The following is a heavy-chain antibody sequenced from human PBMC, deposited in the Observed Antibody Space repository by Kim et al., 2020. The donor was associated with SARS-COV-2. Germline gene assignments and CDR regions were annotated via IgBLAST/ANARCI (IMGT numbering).Heavy chain of an antibody. D-gene: IGHD4-4*01. Sequence: GGSLRLSCAASGFTFSSYAMHWVRQAPGKGLEWVAVISYDGSNKYYADSVKGRFTISRDNSKNTLYLQMNSLRAEDTAVYYSTMTTISHYYYGMDVWGQGTTVTVSS. J-gene: IGHJ6*02. V-gene: IGHV3-30*04. CDR2: ISYDGSNK. CDR1: GFTFSSYA. CDR3: TMTTISHYYYGMDV.